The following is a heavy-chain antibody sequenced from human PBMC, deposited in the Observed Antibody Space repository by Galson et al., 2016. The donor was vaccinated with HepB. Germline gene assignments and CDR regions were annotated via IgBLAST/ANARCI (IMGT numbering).Heavy chain of an antibody. CDR3: ARAGSYTALYYYYGMDV. J-gene: IGHJ6*02. D-gene: IGHD3-10*01. V-gene: IGHV6-1*01. CDR1: GDSVSSNSAT. Sequence: CAISGDSVSSNSATWNWIRQSPSRGLEWLGRTYYRSKWYNDYAVSVTSRITINPDTSRNQFSLQLNSVTPEDTAVYFCARAGSYTALYYYYGMDVWGQGTTVTVSS. CDR2: TYYRSKWYN.